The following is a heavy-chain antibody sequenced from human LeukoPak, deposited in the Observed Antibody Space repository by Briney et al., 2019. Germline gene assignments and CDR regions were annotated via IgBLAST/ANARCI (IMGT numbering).Heavy chain of an antibody. V-gene: IGHV3-21*06. CDR3: ARDRQYSGHDPWSGFDS. Sequence: GGSLRLSCAASGFAFDMYSIDWVRQAPGKGLEWVSTIGISGPTYYTDSVRGRFTISRDSPKNSIYLQMNSLRAEDTAVYYCARDRQYSGHDPWSGFDSWGQGTLVTVSS. CDR2: IGISGPT. J-gene: IGHJ4*02. D-gene: IGHD5-12*01. CDR1: GFAFDMYS.